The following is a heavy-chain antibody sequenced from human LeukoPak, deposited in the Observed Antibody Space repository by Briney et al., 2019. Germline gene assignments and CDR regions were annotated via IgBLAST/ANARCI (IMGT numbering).Heavy chain of an antibody. CDR2: ISGSSNYI. CDR1: GFTFSSYS. V-gene: IGHV3-21*01. Sequence: GGSLRLSRAASGFTFSSYSMNWVRQAPGKGLEWVSSISGSSNYIYYADSVKGRFTISRDNAKNSLYLQMNSLRAEDTAVYYCSAYYTMTDYWGQGTLVTVSS. D-gene: IGHD3-22*01. J-gene: IGHJ4*02. CDR3: SAYYTMTDY.